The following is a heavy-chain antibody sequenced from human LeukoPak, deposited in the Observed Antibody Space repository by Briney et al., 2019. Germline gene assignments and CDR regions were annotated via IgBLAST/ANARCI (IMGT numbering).Heavy chain of an antibody. D-gene: IGHD6-25*01. J-gene: IGHJ4*02. CDR3: ARAGAAAGTFDY. Sequence: GGSLRLSCAASGFTVSSNYMSWVRQAPGKGLEWVSVIYSGGSTYYADSVKGRFTISRDNSKNTLYLQMNSMRAEDTAVYYCARAGAAAGTFDYWGQGTLVTVSS. CDR2: IYSGGST. CDR1: GFTVSSNY. V-gene: IGHV3-53*01.